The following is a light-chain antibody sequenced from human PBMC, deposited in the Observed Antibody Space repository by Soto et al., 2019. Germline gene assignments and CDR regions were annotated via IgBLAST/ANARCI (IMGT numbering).Light chain of an antibody. J-gene: IGLJ1*01. V-gene: IGLV1-51*01. CDR2: DNN. Sequence: QSVLTQPPSVSAAPGQKVTISCSGSTSNIGSNYVSWYQQLPGTAPKLLIYDNNKRPSGIPGRFSGSKSGTSATLGITGLQTGDKADYYCGTWDSSLSAYVFGTGTKVTVL. CDR3: GTWDSSLSAYV. CDR1: TSNIGSNY.